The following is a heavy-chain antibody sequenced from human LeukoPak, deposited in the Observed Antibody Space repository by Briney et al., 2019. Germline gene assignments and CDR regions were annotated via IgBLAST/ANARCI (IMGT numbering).Heavy chain of an antibody. D-gene: IGHD3-3*01. Sequence: GGSLRLSCAASGFTFSSPWMHWVRQAPGKGLVWVSRINSDGSATAYADSVKGRFTISRDNAENALYLQMNSLRAEDTAVYYCAKDQNVRFLEWLPDYWGQGTLVTVSS. CDR2: INSDGSAT. CDR1: GFTFSSPW. J-gene: IGHJ4*02. CDR3: AKDQNVRFLEWLPDY. V-gene: IGHV3-74*01.